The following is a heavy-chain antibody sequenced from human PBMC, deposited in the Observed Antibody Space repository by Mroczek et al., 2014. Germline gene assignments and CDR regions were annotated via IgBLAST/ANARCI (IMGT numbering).Heavy chain of an antibody. CDR3: ARAMARXFDY. Sequence: ESGGGVVQPGRSLRLSCAASGFTFSSYAMHWVRQAPGKGLEWVAVISYDGSNKYYADSVKGRFTISRDNSKNTLYLQMNSLRAEDTAVYYCARAMARXFDYWGQGTLVTVSS. V-gene: IGHV3-30-3*01. CDR2: ISYDGSNK. CDR1: GFTFSSYA. D-gene: IGHD5-24*01. J-gene: IGHJ4*02.